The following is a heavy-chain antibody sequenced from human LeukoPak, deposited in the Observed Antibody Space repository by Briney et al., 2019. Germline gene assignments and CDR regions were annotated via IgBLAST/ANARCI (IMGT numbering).Heavy chain of an antibody. V-gene: IGHV4-34*01. CDR3: ARRRGLDSSSWYRRYYFGY. CDR2: INHSGST. CDR1: GGSFSGYY. J-gene: IGHJ4*02. Sequence: PSETLSLTCAVYGGSFSGYYWSWIRQPPGKGLEWIGEINHSGSTNYNPSLKSRVTISVDTSKNQFSLKLSSVTAADTAVYYCARRRGLDSSSWYRRYYFGYWGQGTLVTVSS. D-gene: IGHD6-13*01.